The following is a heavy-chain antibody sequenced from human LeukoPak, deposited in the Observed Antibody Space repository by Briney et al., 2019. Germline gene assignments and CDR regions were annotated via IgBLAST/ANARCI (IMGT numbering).Heavy chain of an antibody. D-gene: IGHD4-11*01. Sequence: KPGGSLRLSCAVSGFTFSDYSMSWIRQAPGKGLEWVSYISGGSRNRNHAQSVKGRFSISRDNTKNALYLQMDSLRADDTAVYYCARSVYSYYANWFDPWGQGTLVTVSS. J-gene: IGHJ5*02. CDR1: GFTFSDYS. V-gene: IGHV3-11*06. CDR2: ISGGSRNR. CDR3: ARSVYSYYANWFDP.